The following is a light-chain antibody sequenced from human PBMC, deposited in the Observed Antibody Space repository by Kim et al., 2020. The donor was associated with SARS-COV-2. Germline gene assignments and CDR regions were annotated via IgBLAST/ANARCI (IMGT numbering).Light chain of an antibody. V-gene: IGKV3-15*01. CDR1: QTISNN. J-gene: IGKJ2*01. Sequence: LSVSPGERATRTCRASQTISNNFAWYQQNPGQAPSLIMYGASTRATDIPARFTGSRSGTEFTLTISSLQSEDFAVYYCQQYNKRYTFGQGTKLEI. CDR2: GAS. CDR3: QQYNKRYT.